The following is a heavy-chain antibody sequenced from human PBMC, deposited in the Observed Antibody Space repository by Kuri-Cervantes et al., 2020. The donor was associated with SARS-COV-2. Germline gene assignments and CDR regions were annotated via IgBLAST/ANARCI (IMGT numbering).Heavy chain of an antibody. Sequence: LSLTCAASGFTFSSYGMRWVRQAPGKGLEWVAVISYDGSNKYYADSVKGRFTISRDNAKNSLYLQMNSLRAEDTAVYYCARDWGGNYCGSGSYYDLDYGMDVWGQGTTVTVSS. J-gene: IGHJ6*02. D-gene: IGHD3-10*01. CDR1: GFTFSSYG. CDR3: ARDWGGNYCGSGSYYDLDYGMDV. V-gene: IGHV3-30*03. CDR2: ISYDGSNK.